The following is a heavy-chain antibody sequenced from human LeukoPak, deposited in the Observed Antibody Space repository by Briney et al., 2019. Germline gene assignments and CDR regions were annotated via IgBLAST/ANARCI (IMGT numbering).Heavy chain of an antibody. V-gene: IGHV1-2*02. CDR2: INPNSGGT. J-gene: IGHJ6*03. Sequence: GASVKVSCKASTYTFTSYYMHWVRQAPGQGLEWTGWINPNSGGTNYAQKFQGRVTITRDTSASTAYMELSSLRSEDMAVYYCARARYETRIWPKSRYDYYHYMDVWGKGTTVTVSS. CDR3: ARARYETRIWPKSRYDYYHYMDV. CDR1: TYTFTSYY. D-gene: IGHD3-3*01.